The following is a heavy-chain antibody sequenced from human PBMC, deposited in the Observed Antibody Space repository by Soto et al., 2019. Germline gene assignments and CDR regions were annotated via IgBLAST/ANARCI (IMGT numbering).Heavy chain of an antibody. D-gene: IGHD5-18*01. CDR2: IYYSGST. Sequence: SETLSLTCTVSGGSVSSGDYFWSWLRQSPGKRLEWIAYIYYSGSTNYNPSITSRATISEDTSKSQVSLTLNSMTAAYAAVYYCARSPNYYCYGFDVWGQGTVVTVSS. CDR3: ARSPNYYCYGFDV. J-gene: IGHJ6*02. CDR1: GGSVSSGDYF. V-gene: IGHV4-61*08.